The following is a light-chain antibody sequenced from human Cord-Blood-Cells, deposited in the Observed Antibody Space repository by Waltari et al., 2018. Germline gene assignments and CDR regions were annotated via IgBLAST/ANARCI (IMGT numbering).Light chain of an antibody. J-gene: IGKJ1*01. CDR1: QSISSW. V-gene: IGKV1-5*01. CDR3: QQYNSYLWT. CDR2: DAS. Sequence: DIQMPQSPSTLSASVGDRVTITCRASQSISSWLAWYQQKPGKAPKLLIYDASSLESGVPSRFSGIGSGTEFTLTISSLQPDDFATYYCQQYNSYLWTFGQGTKVEIK.